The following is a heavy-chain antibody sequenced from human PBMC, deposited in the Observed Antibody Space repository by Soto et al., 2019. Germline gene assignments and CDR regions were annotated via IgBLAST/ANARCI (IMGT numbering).Heavy chain of an antibody. J-gene: IGHJ4*02. D-gene: IGHD4-17*01. CDR1: GFSLSTSGVG. V-gene: IGHV2-5*02. CDR3: APSYYGGNSGRYFDY. CDR2: IYWDDDK. Sequence: QITLKESGPTLVKPTQTLTLTCTFSGFSLSTSGVGVGWIRQPPGKALEWLALIYWDDDKRYSPSLKSRLTITKDTSTNNVVLTMTNMDPVDTATYYCAPSYYGGNSGRYFDYWGQGTLVTVSS.